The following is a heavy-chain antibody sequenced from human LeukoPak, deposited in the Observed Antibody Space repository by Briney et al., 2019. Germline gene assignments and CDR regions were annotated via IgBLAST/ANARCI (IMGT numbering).Heavy chain of an antibody. V-gene: IGHV3-11*01. CDR3: ARAWGSADY. D-gene: IGHD7-27*01. CDR2: ISGSGGDI. Sequence: GGSLRLSCAASGFIFSDYYMSWIRQAPGKGLEWISYISGSGGDIYYVDSVKGRFTISRDNAKNSLYLQMNSLRTEDTALYYCARAWGSADYWGQGTLVTVSS. J-gene: IGHJ4*02. CDR1: GFIFSDYY.